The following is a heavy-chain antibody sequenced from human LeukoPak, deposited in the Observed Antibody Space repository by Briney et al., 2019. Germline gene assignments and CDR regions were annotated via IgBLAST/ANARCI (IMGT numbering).Heavy chain of an antibody. CDR1: GFTFSSYA. D-gene: IGHD2-15*01. Sequence: HPGGSLRLSCAASGFTFSSYAMSWVRQAPGKGLEWVSAISGSGGSTYYADSVKGRFTISSDNSKNTLYLQMNSLRAEDTAVYYCARDLLSMGGDYWGQGTLVTVSS. CDR3: ARDLLSMGGDY. CDR2: ISGSGGST. J-gene: IGHJ4*02. V-gene: IGHV3-23*01.